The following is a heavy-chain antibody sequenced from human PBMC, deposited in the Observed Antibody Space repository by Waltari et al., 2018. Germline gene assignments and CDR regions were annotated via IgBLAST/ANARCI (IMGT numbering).Heavy chain of an antibody. CDR3: ARGTTSGDNWFDP. J-gene: IGHJ5*02. V-gene: IGHV4-38-2*02. CDR2: IYHSGRT. D-gene: IGHD1-7*01. CDR1: GYSISSGYY. Sequence: QVQLQESGPGLVKPSETLSLTCTVSGYSISSGYYWGWIRQPPGKGLEWIGSIYHSGRTYYNPSLRSRVTISVDTSKNQFSLKLSSVTAADTAVYYCARGTTSGDNWFDPWGQGTLVTVSS.